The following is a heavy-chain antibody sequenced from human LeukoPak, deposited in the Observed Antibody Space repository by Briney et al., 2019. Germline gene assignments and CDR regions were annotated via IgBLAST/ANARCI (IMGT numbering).Heavy chain of an antibody. Sequence: PGRSLRLSCATSGFTFSRYAMHWVRQAPGKGLEWVALISYDANIGSNKYYADSVKGRFTISRDNSKNTLYLQMNSLRAEDTAVYYCAKAVRTYYDFWSGYCGYWGQGTLVTVSS. CDR3: AKAVRTYYDFWSGYCGY. CDR1: GFTFSRYA. CDR2: ISYDANIGSNK. D-gene: IGHD3-3*01. J-gene: IGHJ4*02. V-gene: IGHV3-30-3*01.